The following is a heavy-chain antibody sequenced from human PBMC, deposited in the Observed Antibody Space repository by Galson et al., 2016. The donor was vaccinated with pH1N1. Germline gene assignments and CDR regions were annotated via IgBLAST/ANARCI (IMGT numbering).Heavy chain of an antibody. CDR1: GFTFRNYG. V-gene: IGHV3-23*01. CDR2: ITFTGGST. J-gene: IGHJ4*02. CDR3: AKARATGIVNTGDFDY. Sequence: SLRLSCAASGFTFRNYGMSWVRQAPGKGLEWVSAITFTGGSTYYADDVKGRFTISRDTSKNTLYLQVNSLRVEDTAVYYCAKARATGIVNTGDFDYWGQGTLVTVSS. D-gene: IGHD1-14*01.